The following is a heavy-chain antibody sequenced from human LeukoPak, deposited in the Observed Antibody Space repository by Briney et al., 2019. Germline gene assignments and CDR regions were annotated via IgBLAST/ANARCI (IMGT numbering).Heavy chain of an antibody. J-gene: IGHJ6*03. V-gene: IGHV3-53*01. CDR1: GFTVSSNY. CDR2: IYSGGST. Sequence: GGSLRLSCAASGFTVSSNYMSWVRQAPGKGLEWVSVIYSGGSTYYADSVKGRFTISRDNSKNTLYLQMNSLRAEDTAVYYCARLSYYYYMDVWGKGTTVTISS. CDR3: ARLSYYYYMDV.